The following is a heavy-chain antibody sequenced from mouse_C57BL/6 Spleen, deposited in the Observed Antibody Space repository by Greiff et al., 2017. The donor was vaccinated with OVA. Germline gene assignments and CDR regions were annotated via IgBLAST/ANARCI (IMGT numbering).Heavy chain of an antibody. CDR1: GFSFTTYA. J-gene: IGHJ4*01. V-gene: IGHV10-1*01. CDR2: IRRTGNNSAT. D-gene: IGHD2-4*01. Sequence: VQLVESGGGLVRPKGSLKLSCAASGFSFTTYAMNWVRQAPGQGLEWVARIRRTGNNSATYYADSVKDRFTIAREDSDSMLYMQMINLKTEDTAMYSVVSGYDDDVAYYAMDDRGQGTSVTASS. CDR3: VSGYDDDVAYYAMDD.